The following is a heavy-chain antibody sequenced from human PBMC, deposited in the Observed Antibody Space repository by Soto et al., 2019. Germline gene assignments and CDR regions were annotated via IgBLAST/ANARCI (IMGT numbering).Heavy chain of an antibody. CDR2: ISYDGNRQ. D-gene: IGHD3-22*01. Sequence: QVQLVESGGGVVQPGRSLRLSCAASGFNLDGLGMHWIRQTPGKGLECVGVISYDGNRQDYEDSVRGRFSISRDTSQNTLDLQMNRLTVEDTAVYYCAKGSRGGYSRVVRALESWGQGTLVTVSS. CDR1: GFNLDGLG. CDR3: AKGSRGGYSRVVRALES. V-gene: IGHV3-30*18. J-gene: IGHJ4*02.